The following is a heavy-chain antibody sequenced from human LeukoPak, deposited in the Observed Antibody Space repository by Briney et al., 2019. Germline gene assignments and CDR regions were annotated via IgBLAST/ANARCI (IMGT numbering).Heavy chain of an antibody. CDR1: GFTFSSYA. CDR3: ARENYYDSSGYPCGAFDI. Sequence: GGSLRLSCAASGFTFSSYAMHWVRQAPGKGLEWVAVISYDGSNKYYADSVKGRFTISRDNSKNTLYLQMNSLRAEDTAVYYCARENYYDSSGYPCGAFDIWGQGTMVTVSS. V-gene: IGHV3-30*04. J-gene: IGHJ3*02. D-gene: IGHD3-22*01. CDR2: ISYDGSNK.